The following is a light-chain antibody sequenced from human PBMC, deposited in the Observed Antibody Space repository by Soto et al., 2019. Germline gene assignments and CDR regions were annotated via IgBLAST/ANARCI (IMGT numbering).Light chain of an antibody. V-gene: IGKV3-11*01. CDR3: QHYDNFPFT. CDR1: QSISSY. J-gene: IGKJ3*01. Sequence: EVVLTQSPDTLSLPPGERATLSCRASQSISSYLAWYQQKPGQAPRLLIYDASSRATGIPARFSGSGSGTDFTLTISSLEPEDVGTYYCQHYDNFPFTFGPGTKVDI. CDR2: DAS.